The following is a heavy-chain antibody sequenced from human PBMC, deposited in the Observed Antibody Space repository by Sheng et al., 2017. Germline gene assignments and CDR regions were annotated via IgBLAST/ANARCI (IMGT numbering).Heavy chain of an antibody. CDR3: AKGATSDSTGYYLLDYFGY. CDR2: ISGSGGST. V-gene: IGHV3-23*01. D-gene: IGHD3-22*01. J-gene: IGHJ4*02. CDR1: GFTFNSYA. Sequence: EVQLLESGGGLVQPGGSLRLSCAASGFTFNSYAMSWVRQAPGKGLEWVSAISGSGGSTYYADSVKGRFTISRDNSKNTLYLQMNSLRAEDTAVYYCAKGATSDSTGYYLLDYFGYWGQGTLVTVSS.